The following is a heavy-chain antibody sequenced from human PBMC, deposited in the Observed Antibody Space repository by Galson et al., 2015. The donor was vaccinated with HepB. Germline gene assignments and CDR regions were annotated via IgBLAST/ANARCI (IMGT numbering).Heavy chain of an antibody. V-gene: IGHV1-18*01. Sequence: SVKVSCKASGYTFTNYGISWVRQAPGQGLEWMGWISAYNGNTNYAQKSQGRVTMTTDTSTTTAYMELRSLRSDDTAVYYCARWVGELSRAFYGMDVWGQGTTVTVSS. CDR2: ISAYNGNT. D-gene: IGHD3-10*01. CDR3: ARWVGELSRAFYGMDV. CDR1: GYTFTNYG. J-gene: IGHJ6*02.